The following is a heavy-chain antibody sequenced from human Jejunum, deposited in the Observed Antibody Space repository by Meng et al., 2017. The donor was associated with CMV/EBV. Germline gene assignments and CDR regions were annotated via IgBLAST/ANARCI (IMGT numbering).Heavy chain of an antibody. J-gene: IGHJ4*02. CDR1: GFTFNTAW. CDR3: AREEGYTRPHYFDY. D-gene: IGHD6-13*01. CDR2: IYSDGGTT. Sequence: GFTFNTAWMSWIRRAPGKGLEWVAVIYSDGGTTDYADSVKGRFTISRDNSKNTLYLQMNSLRAEDTAVYYCAREEGYTRPHYFDYWGQGTLVTVSS. V-gene: IGHV3-23*03.